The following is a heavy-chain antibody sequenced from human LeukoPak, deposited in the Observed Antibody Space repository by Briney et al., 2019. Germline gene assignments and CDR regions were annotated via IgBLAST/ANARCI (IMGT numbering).Heavy chain of an antibody. V-gene: IGHV4-39*07. D-gene: IGHD5-12*01. J-gene: IGHJ4*02. CDR1: GGSISSSSYY. Sequence: PSETLSLTCTVSGGSISSSSYYWTWIRQPPGKGLEWIGEVNQSGSTNYNPSLKSRVTISVDTSNNQFSLNLSSVTAADTAVYYCARRPERWLRLGFSIWGQGTLVTVSS. CDR2: VNQSGST. CDR3: ARRPERWLRLGFSI.